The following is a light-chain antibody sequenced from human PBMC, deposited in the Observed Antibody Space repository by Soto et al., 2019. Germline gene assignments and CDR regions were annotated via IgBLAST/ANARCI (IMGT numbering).Light chain of an antibody. CDR3: QQYGTAPPRYT. V-gene: IGKV3-20*01. J-gene: IGKJ2*01. Sequence: DNLLTQSPGTLSLSPGERATLPCRASYLFSSKYLAWYQQKPGQAPRLLIYGTSNRATGIPDRFSGSGSGADFTLSISKVEPEDSAVYYCQQYGTAPPRYTFGQGTKVDIK. CDR2: GTS. CDR1: YLFSSKY.